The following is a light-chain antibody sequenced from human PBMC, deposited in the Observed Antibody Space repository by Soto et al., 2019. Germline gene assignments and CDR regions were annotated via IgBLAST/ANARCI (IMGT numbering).Light chain of an antibody. CDR3: CSYAGTSSYV. CDR2: EGS. J-gene: IGLJ1*01. CDR1: SNDVGRYYL. Sequence: QSALTQPASVSGSPEQSITISCTGTSNDVGRYYLVSWYQQDPGKAPKLMIYEGSKRPSGVSNRFSGSQSGNTASLTISGLRAEDEADYYCCSYAGTSSYVFGTGTKLTVL. V-gene: IGLV2-23*01.